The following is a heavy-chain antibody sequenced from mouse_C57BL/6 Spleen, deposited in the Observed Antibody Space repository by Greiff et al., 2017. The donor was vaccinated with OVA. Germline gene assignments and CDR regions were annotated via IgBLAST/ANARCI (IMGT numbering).Heavy chain of an antibody. Sequence: VKLMESGAELMKPGASVKLSCKVTGFTFTGYWIEWVKQRPGHGLEWIGEILPGSGSNNYNDKFKGKATFTADTSSNTAYMQLSSLTTEDSAIYYCARTERGYWGKGTTLTVSS. CDR1: GFTFTGYW. J-gene: IGHJ2*01. CDR2: ILPGSGSN. V-gene: IGHV1-9*01. CDR3: ARTERGY.